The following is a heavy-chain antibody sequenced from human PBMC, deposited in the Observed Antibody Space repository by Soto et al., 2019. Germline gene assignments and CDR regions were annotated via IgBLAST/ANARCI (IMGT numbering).Heavy chain of an antibody. CDR2: IIPIFGTA. D-gene: IGHD6-13*01. Sequence: GASVKVSCKASGGTFNSYAISWVRQAPGQGLEWMGGIIPIFGTANYAQKFQGRVTITADESTSTAYMELSRLRSDDTAVYYCARVRYSSSWYELDPWGQGTLVTVSS. J-gene: IGHJ5*02. CDR1: GGTFNSYA. CDR3: ARVRYSSSWYELDP. V-gene: IGHV1-69*13.